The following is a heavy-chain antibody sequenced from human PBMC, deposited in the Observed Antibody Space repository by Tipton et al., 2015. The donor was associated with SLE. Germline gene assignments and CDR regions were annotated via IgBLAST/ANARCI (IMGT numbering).Heavy chain of an antibody. V-gene: IGHV3-30*02. CDR3: ASSNYDFWSGYDY. CDR2: IRYDGSNK. D-gene: IGHD3-3*01. CDR1: GFTFSSYG. Sequence: SLRLSCAASGFTFSSYGMHWVRQAPGKGLEWVAFIRYDGSNKYYVDSVKGRFTISRDNAKNSLYLQMNSLRAEDTAVYYCASSNYDFWSGYDYWGQGTLATVSS. J-gene: IGHJ4*02.